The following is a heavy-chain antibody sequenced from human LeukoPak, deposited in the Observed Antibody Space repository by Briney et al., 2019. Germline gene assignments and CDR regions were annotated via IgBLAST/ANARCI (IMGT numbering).Heavy chain of an antibody. V-gene: IGHV3-23*01. CDR3: AKDGGSGMGFDP. J-gene: IGHJ5*02. D-gene: IGHD3-10*01. CDR2: IRAGGGST. Sequence: PGGSLRLSCAASGFIFNNYAMTWVRQAPGKGLEWVSGIRAGGGSTNFADSVRGRFTLSTDNSKNTLYLQMNSLRAEDAAIYYCAKDGGSGMGFDPWGQGTLVTVSS. CDR1: GFIFNNYA.